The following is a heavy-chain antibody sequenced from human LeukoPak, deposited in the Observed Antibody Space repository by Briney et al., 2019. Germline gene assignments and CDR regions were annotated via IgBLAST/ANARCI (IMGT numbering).Heavy chain of an antibody. CDR2: ISAYNGNT. Sequence: ASVKVSCKASGYTFTGYGISWVRQAPGQGLEWMGWISAYNGNTNYAQKLQGRVTMTTDTSTSTAYMELRSLRSDDTAVYYCARGHFSGYDWRGGPNWFDPWGQGTLVTVSS. D-gene: IGHD5-12*01. V-gene: IGHV1-18*01. CDR3: ARGHFSGYDWRGGPNWFDP. CDR1: GYTFTGYG. J-gene: IGHJ5*02.